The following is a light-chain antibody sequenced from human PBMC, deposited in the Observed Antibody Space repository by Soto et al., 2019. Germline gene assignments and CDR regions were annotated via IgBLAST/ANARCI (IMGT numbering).Light chain of an antibody. V-gene: IGKV1-5*01. Sequence: DIQMTQSPSTLSASVGDRVTITCRASQSISSWLAWYQQKPGKAPKLLIYDAYSLESGVPSRFSGSGSGTEFTLTISSLKPDDFATYYCQQYQSYSRTFGQGTKVEIK. CDR1: QSISSW. J-gene: IGKJ1*01. CDR2: DAY. CDR3: QQYQSYSRT.